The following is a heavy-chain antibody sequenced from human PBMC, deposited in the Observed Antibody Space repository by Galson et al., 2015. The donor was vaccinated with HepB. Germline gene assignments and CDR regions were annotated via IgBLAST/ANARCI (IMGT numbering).Heavy chain of an antibody. CDR1: GYTFIDYG. V-gene: IGHV1-18*04. J-gene: IGHJ5*02. CDR2: ITTYNGHT. D-gene: IGHD1-1*01. Sequence: SVKVSCKASGYTFIDYGISWVRQAPGQGLEWMGWITTYNGHTSYAQKFQGRVTMIADTSTSTAYIELRSLTSDDTALYYCARDYGRNWQENWFDPWGQGTLVTVSS. CDR3: ARDYGRNWQENWFDP.